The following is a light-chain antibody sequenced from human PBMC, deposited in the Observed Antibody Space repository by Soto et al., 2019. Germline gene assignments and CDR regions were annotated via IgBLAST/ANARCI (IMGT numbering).Light chain of an antibody. CDR1: SGDVGGYNF. V-gene: IGLV2-11*01. CDR2: DVS. J-gene: IGLJ2*01. CDR3: CSSAGSSTVI. Sequence: QSALTQPRSVSGSPGQSVTISFTGTSGDVGGYNFVSWYQQHPGKAPTLMIFDVSQRPSGVPDRFSGSKSGNTAYLTISGLQADDGADYYCCSSAGSSTVIVGGGSKLAV.